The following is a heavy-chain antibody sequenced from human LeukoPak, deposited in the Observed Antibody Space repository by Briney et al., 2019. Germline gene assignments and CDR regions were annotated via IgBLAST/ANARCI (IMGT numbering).Heavy chain of an antibody. V-gene: IGHV1-2*02. CDR1: GYTFTDYY. CDR2: INPNSGGT. CDR3: ARGHYYYSLHV. Sequence: ASVKVSCKASGYTFTDYYIHWVRQAPRQGLGWMGWINPNSGGTNYAQNLQGRVTITRDTSISTAYMELSSLRSDDTAAYYCARGHYYYSLHVWGQGTTVTVPS. J-gene: IGHJ6*02.